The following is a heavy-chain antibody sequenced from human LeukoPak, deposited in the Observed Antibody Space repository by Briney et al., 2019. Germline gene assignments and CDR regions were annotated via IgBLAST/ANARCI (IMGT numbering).Heavy chain of an antibody. Sequence: GGSLRLSCAASGFTFSSYWMSWVRQAPGKGLEWVSAISGSGGSTYYADSVKGRFTISRDNSKNTLYLQMNSLRAEDTAVYYRSCYDFWSGYYTIRPFDYWGQGTLVTVSS. J-gene: IGHJ4*02. D-gene: IGHD3-3*01. CDR1: GFTFSSYW. V-gene: IGHV3-23*01. CDR2: ISGSGGST. CDR3: SCYDFWSGYYTIRPFDY.